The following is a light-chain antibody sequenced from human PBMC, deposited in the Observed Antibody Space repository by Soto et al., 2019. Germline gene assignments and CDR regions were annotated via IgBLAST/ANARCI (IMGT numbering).Light chain of an antibody. CDR2: DVS. CDR1: QSISSW. CDR3: QQYKDYTYT. J-gene: IGKJ1*01. Sequence: DIQMTQSPFTLSPSLGDRVTITCRASQSISSWLAWYQQKPGKAPKLLIYDVSSLESGVPSRFSGSGSVTEFTLAIASLQPDDFATYYCQQYKDYTYTFGQGTKVDI. V-gene: IGKV1-5*01.